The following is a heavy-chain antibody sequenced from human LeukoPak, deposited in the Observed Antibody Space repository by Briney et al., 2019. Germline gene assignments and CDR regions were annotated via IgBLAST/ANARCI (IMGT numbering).Heavy chain of an antibody. CDR2: ISSSSSTI. J-gene: IGHJ5*02. CDR1: GFTFSSYS. Sequence: GGSLRLSCAASGFTFSSYSMNWVRQAPGKGLEWVSYISSSSSTIYYADSVKGRFTISRDNAKNSLYLQMNSLRAEDTAVYYCARGFDEYPAGDWFDPWGQGTLVTVSS. CDR3: ARGFDEYPAGDWFDP. V-gene: IGHV3-48*04. D-gene: IGHD3-9*01.